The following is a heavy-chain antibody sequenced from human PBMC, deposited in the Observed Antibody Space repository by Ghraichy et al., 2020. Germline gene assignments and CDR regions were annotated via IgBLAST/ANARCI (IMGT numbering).Heavy chain of an antibody. D-gene: IGHD3-3*01. Sequence: SETLSLTCTVSGGSISSYYWSWIRQPAGKGLEWIGRIYISGSTNYNPSLKSRVTMSVYTSKNQFSLKLSSVTAADTAVYYCASTYYDFWSDSSGYGMDVWGQGTTVTVSS. CDR1: GGSISSYY. CDR2: IYISGST. V-gene: IGHV4-4*07. J-gene: IGHJ6*02. CDR3: ASTYYDFWSDSSGYGMDV.